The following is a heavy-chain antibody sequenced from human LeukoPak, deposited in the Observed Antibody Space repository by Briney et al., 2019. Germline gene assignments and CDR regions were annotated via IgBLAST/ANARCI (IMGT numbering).Heavy chain of an antibody. J-gene: IGHJ4*02. CDR2: IYYTGST. CDR3: ARRLGSSSGWDFDY. V-gene: IGHV4-39*01. Sequence: SETLSLTCAVSGGPISSSSYYWGWIRQPPGKGLEWIGSIYYTGSTYYHPSLKSRVTISVDTSKNQFSLKLSSVTAADTAVYYCARRLGSSSGWDFDYWGQGSLVSVSS. CDR1: GGPISSSSYY. D-gene: IGHD6-19*01.